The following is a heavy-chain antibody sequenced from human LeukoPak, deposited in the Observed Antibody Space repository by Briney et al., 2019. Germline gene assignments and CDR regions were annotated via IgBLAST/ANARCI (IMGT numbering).Heavy chain of an antibody. D-gene: IGHD6-13*01. CDR3: ARDTPYSGSWYVDYYYYYGMDV. Sequence: GGSLRLSCAASGFTFSSYSMNWVRQAPGKGLEWVSSISSSSSYIYYADSVKGRFTISRDNAKNSLYLQMHGLRAEDTAVYYCARDTPYSGSWYVDYYYYYGMDVWGQGTTVTVSS. CDR1: GFTFSSYS. V-gene: IGHV3-21*01. CDR2: ISSSSSYI. J-gene: IGHJ6*02.